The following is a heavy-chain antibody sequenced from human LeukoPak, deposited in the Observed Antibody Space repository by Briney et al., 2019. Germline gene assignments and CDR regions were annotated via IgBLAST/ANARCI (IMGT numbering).Heavy chain of an antibody. CDR3: ARNNVLLWFGELSDYNWFDP. CDR1: GFTVSSNY. CDR2: IYSVGST. D-gene: IGHD3-10*01. Sequence: GGSLRLSCAASGFTVSSNYMSWVRQAPGKGLEWVSVIYSVGSTYYADSVKGRFTISRDNSKNTLYLQMNSLRAEDTAVYYCARNNVLLWFGELSDYNWFDPWGQGTLVTVSS. J-gene: IGHJ5*02. V-gene: IGHV3-66*02.